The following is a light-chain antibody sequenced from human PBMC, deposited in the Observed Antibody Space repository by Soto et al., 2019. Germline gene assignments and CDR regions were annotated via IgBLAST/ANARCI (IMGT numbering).Light chain of an antibody. CDR2: SNY. J-gene: IGLJ1*01. CDR3: AAWDDSLNGYV. Sequence: QSVLTQPPSVSGAPGQTVTISCTGSSSNIGAGYDVYWYQQVPGTAPKLVLYSNYQRPSGVPDRFSGSKSGTSVSLAISGLQSEDEADYYCAAWDDSLNGYVFGTGTKVTVL. CDR1: SSNIGAGYD. V-gene: IGLV1-40*01.